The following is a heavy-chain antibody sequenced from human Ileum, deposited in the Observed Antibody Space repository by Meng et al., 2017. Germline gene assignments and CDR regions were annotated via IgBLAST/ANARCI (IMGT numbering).Heavy chain of an antibody. Sequence: QVQLQESWPGLVRPSETLSLICTVSGASVTTSHYQWGWIRQPPGKGLEWIGYASTNYNPSLKSRLTISLDTSKNQVSLKLTSVTAADTAVYYCARDHWGSLDYWGQGILVTVSS. D-gene: IGHD7-27*01. CDR2: AST. J-gene: IGHJ4*02. CDR3: ARDHWGSLDY. CDR1: GASVTTSHYQ. V-gene: IGHV4-61*01.